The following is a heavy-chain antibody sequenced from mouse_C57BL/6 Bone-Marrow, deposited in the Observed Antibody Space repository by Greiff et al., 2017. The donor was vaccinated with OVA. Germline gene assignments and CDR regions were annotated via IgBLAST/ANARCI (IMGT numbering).Heavy chain of an antibody. J-gene: IGHJ1*03. V-gene: IGHV5-16*01. CDR2: INYDGSST. CDR3: ARGLWLRRRGVYLYFGV. Sequence: DVKLVESEGGLVQPGSSMKLSCTASGFTFSDYYMAWVRQVPEKGLEWVANINYDGSSTYYLDSLKSRFIISRDNAKNILYLQMSSLKAEDTATXYCARGLWLRRRGVYLYFGVWGTGNTVPVSS. CDR1: GFTFSDYY. D-gene: IGHD2-2*01.